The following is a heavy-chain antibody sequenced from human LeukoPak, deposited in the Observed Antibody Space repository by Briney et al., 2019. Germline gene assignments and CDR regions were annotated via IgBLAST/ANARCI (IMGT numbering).Heavy chain of an antibody. CDR2: ISSSSSTI. V-gene: IGHV3-11*04. CDR1: GFTFSDHY. Sequence: PGGSLRLSCAASGFTFSDHYMSWIRQAPGKGLEWVSYISSSSSTIYYADSVKGRFTISRDNAKNSLYLQMNSLRAEDTAVYYCARGGYYDSSTPGDIWGQGTMVTVSS. D-gene: IGHD3-22*01. J-gene: IGHJ3*02. CDR3: ARGGYYDSSTPGDI.